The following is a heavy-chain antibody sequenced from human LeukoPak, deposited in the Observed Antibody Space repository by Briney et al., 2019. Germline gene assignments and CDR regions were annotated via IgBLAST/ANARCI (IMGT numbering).Heavy chain of an antibody. CDR2: ISGSGSGGST. Sequence: PGGSLRHSCAASGFTFSSYAMSWVRQAPGKGLEWVSTISGSGSGGSTYYAGSVKGRFTISRDNSKDTLYLQMNSLRAEDTAVYYCAKLLAVTNSYYFNYWGQGTLVTVSS. V-gene: IGHV3-23*01. CDR3: AKLLAVTNSYYFNY. J-gene: IGHJ4*02. D-gene: IGHD6-19*01. CDR1: GFTFSSYA.